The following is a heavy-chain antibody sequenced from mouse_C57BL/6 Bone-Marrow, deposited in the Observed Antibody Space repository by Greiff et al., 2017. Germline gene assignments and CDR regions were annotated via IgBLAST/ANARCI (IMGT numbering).Heavy chain of an antibody. CDR1: GYSITSGYY. Sequence: EVQLVESGPGLVKPSQSLSLTCSVTGYSITSGYYWNWIRQFPGNKLEWMGYISYDGSNNYNPSLKNRISITRDTSKNQFFLKLNSVTTEDTATYYCAREGGYGSSPFAYWGQGTLVTVSA. D-gene: IGHD1-1*01. V-gene: IGHV3-6*01. J-gene: IGHJ3*01. CDR2: ISYDGSN. CDR3: AREGGYGSSPFAY.